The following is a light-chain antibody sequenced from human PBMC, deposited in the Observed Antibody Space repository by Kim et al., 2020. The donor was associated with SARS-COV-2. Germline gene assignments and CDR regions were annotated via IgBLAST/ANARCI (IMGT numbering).Light chain of an antibody. J-gene: IGKJ1*01. CDR1: QSVSSRF. V-gene: IGKV3-20*01. CDR3: QQYHSSPRT. Sequence: FPGERATLSGWASQSVSSRFLAWYQQKPGQTPRLLVWGASNRAGGIPDRFSGSGSGTDFILTISRLEPEDFAVYYCQQYHSSPRTFGQGTKVDIK. CDR2: GAS.